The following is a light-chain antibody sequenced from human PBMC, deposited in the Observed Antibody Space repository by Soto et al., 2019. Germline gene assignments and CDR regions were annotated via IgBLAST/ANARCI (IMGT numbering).Light chain of an antibody. V-gene: IGLV3-21*04. J-gene: IGLJ3*02. Sequence: SYELTQPPSVSVAPEKTATITCGGANIGINAVHWYQQKPRQAPLLVVYYDSDRPSGIPARFSGSTSGNTATLTISRVEAGDEADYYCQLWNSSSDQGVFGGGTQLTVL. CDR2: YDS. CDR3: QLWNSSSDQGV. CDR1: NIGINA.